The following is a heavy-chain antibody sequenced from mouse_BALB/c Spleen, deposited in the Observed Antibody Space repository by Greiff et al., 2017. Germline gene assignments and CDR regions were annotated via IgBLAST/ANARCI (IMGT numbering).Heavy chain of an antibody. V-gene: IGHV14-3*02. CDR1: GFNIKDTY. D-gene: IGHD2-3*01. CDR3: AIDGYYDYLDY. CDR2: IDPANGNT. Sequence: VQLQQSGAELVKPGASVKLSCTASGFNIKDTYMHWVKQRPEQGLEWIGRIDPANGNTKYDPKFQGKATITADTSSNTAYLQLSSLTSEDTAVYYCAIDGYYDYLDYWGEGTTLTVSS. J-gene: IGHJ2*01.